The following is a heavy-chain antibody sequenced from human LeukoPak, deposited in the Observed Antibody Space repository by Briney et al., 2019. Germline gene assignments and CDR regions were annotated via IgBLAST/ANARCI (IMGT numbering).Heavy chain of an antibody. CDR2: INPNSGGT. V-gene: IGHV1-2*02. CDR1: GYTFTGYY. J-gene: IGHJ4*02. Sequence: ASVKVSCKASGYTFTGYYMHWVRQAPGQGLEWMGWINPNSGGTNYAQKFQGRVTMTRDTSISTAYMELSRLRSDDTAVYYCARGGYSYGYLVPQFDYWGQGTLVTVSS. D-gene: IGHD5-18*01. CDR3: ARGGYSYGYLVPQFDY.